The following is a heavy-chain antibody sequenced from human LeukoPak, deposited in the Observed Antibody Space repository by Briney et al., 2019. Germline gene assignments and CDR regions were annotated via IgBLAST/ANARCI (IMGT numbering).Heavy chain of an antibody. CDR1: GFTFSSYA. D-gene: IGHD3-9*01. V-gene: IGHV3-23*01. CDR3: AKDTTHYDILTGYYIDY. Sequence: GGSLRLSCAASGFTFSSYAMSWVRQAPGKGLEWVSAISGSGGSTYYADSVKGRFTISRDNSKNTLYLQMNSLRAEDTAVYYCAKDTTHYDILTGYYIDYWGQGTLVTVSS. J-gene: IGHJ4*02. CDR2: ISGSGGST.